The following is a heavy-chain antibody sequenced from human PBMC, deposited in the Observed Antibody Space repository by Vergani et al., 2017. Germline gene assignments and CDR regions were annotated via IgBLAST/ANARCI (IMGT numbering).Heavy chain of an antibody. J-gene: IGHJ4*02. V-gene: IGHV3-33*01. D-gene: IGHD5-18*01. CDR3: ARGQEYSYGPYCFDY. Sequence: QVQLVESGGGVVQPGRSLRLSCAASGFTFSSYGMHWVRQAPGKGLEWVAVIWYDGSNKYYADSVKGRFTISRGNSKNTLYLQMNSLRAEDTAVYYCARGQEYSYGPYCFDYWGQGTLVTVSS. CDR1: GFTFSSYG. CDR2: IWYDGSNK.